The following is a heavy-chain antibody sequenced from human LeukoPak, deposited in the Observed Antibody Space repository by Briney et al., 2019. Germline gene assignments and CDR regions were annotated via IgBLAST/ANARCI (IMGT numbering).Heavy chain of an antibody. CDR2: IRYDGSNK. Sequence: GSLRLSCAASGFTFSSYAMHWVRQAPGKGLEWVAFIRYDGSNKYYADSVKGRFTISRDNSKNTLYLQMNSLRAEDTAVYYCAKDPGYSSSWFMDYWGQGTLVTVSS. CDR3: AKDPGYSSSWFMDY. J-gene: IGHJ4*02. D-gene: IGHD6-13*01. CDR1: GFTFSSYA. V-gene: IGHV3-30*02.